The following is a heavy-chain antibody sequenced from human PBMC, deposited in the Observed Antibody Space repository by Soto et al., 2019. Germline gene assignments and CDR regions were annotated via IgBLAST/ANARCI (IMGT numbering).Heavy chain of an antibody. V-gene: IGHV4-59*01. CDR2: IYYSGST. D-gene: IGHD6-13*01. Sequence: SETLSLTCTVSGGSISSYYWSWIRQPPGKGLEWIGYIYYSGSTNYNPSLKSRVTISVDTSKNQFSLKLSSVTAADTAVYYCARDVSFSSSWQQESGPLNWFDPWGQGTLVTVS. CDR1: GGSISSYY. CDR3: ARDVSFSSSWQQESGPLNWFDP. J-gene: IGHJ5*02.